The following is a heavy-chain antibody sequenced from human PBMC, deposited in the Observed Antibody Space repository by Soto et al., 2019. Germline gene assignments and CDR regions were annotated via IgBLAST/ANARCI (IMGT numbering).Heavy chain of an antibody. CDR1: CGPVGGYY. Sequence: PSETLPLTGAVYCGPVGGYYCPLIRQPPGLGLEGGWEINHSAGTNYNSSLKNRVTISVDTPKNQFSLILYSVTAADTGVYYCARDRQYYHFWRGYQNEGPHDMDVWCQGATVTVSS. J-gene: IGHJ6*02. D-gene: IGHD3-3*02. V-gene: IGHV4-34*01. CDR3: ARDRQYYHFWRGYQNEGPHDMDV. CDR2: INHSAGT.